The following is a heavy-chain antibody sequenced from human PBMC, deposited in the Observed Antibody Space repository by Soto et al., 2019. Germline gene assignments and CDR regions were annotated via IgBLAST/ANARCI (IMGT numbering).Heavy chain of an antibody. Sequence: SVKVSCKASGGTFSSYAISWVRQAPGQGLEWMGGIIPIFGTANYAQKFQGRVTITADESTSTAYMELSSLRSEDAAVYYCARDEVDIVATIGPPYYYGMDVWGQGTTVTVS. D-gene: IGHD5-12*01. CDR1: GGTFSSYA. CDR2: IIPIFGTA. J-gene: IGHJ6*02. CDR3: ARDEVDIVATIGPPYYYGMDV. V-gene: IGHV1-69*13.